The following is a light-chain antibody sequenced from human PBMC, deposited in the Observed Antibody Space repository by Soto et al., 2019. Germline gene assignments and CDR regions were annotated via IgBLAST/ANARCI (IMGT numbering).Light chain of an antibody. CDR3: AVWDDSLNGPV. V-gene: IGLV1-44*01. CDR1: GSNIGGNT. CDR2: HND. J-gene: IGLJ3*02. Sequence: QSVRTQPPSASGTPGQSVTVSCSGSGSNIGGNTVNWYQQVPGAAPKLLIYHNDRRPSGVPDRFSGFKAGTSASLGISGLQSADEADYYCAVWDDSLNGPVFGGGTKVTVL.